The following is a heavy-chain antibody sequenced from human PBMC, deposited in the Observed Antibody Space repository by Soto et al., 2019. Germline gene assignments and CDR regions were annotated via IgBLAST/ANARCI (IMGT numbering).Heavy chain of an antibody. CDR3: ARELIVGCSGGSCYSGYYYYGMDV. D-gene: IGHD2-15*01. V-gene: IGHV3-33*01. Sequence: QVQLVESGGGVVQPGRSLRLSCAASGFTFSSYGMHWVRQAPGKGLEWVAVIWYDGSNKYYADSVKGRFTISRDNSKNTLYLQMNSLRAEDTAVYYCARELIVGCSGGSCYSGYYYYGMDVWGQGTTVTVSS. CDR2: IWYDGSNK. J-gene: IGHJ6*02. CDR1: GFTFSSYG.